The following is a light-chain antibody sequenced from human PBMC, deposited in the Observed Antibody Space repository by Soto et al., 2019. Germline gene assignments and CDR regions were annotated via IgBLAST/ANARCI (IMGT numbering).Light chain of an antibody. V-gene: IGLV2-23*03. Sequence: QSVLTQPGSVSGSPEQSITISCTGTSSDVGSYKFVSWYQQYPGKAPKLMIYEGSKRPSGVSDRFSGSKSGNTASPTISGLQAEDEADYFCCSYAGGSNVFGAGTKVTVL. J-gene: IGLJ1*01. CDR3: CSYAGGSNV. CDR2: EGS. CDR1: SSDVGSYKF.